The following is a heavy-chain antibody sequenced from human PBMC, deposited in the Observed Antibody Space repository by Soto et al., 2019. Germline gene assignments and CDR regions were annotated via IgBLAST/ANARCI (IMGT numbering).Heavy chain of an antibody. Sequence: QVQLQESGPGLVKPSQTLSLTCTVSGGSISSGGYYWSWIRQQPAKGLEWIGYIYYSWSTYYNPSLMSRVTISVDTSNNQFSLKRSSVTASDTAIYYFERTHSYWGQGTLVTVSS. CDR1: GGSISSGGYY. CDR3: ERTHSY. CDR2: IYYSWST. J-gene: IGHJ4*02. V-gene: IGHV4-31*03.